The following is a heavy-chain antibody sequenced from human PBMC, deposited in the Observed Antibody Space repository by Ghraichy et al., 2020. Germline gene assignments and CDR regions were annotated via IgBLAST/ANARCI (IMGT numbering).Heavy chain of an antibody. CDR3: ARAGKVRRDYYYYGMDV. Sequence: ASVKVSCKASGYTFTSYDINWVRQATGQGLEWMGWMNPNSGNTGYAQKFQGRVTMTRNTSISTAYMELSSLRSEDTAVYYCARAGKVRRDYYYYGMDVWGQGTTVTVSS. J-gene: IGHJ6*02. V-gene: IGHV1-8*01. D-gene: IGHD6-19*01. CDR2: MNPNSGNT. CDR1: GYTFTSYD.